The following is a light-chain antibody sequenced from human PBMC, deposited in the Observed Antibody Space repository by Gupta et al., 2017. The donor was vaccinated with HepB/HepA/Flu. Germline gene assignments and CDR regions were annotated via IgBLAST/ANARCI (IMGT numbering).Light chain of an antibody. Sequence: EVVLTQSPDTLSLSPGERATLSCRASQSVRSNLAWYQQKPGQAPSVLIYDASSRATGIPDRFTGSGSGTDFTLTITRREAEDFAVYYCQQDGYSPRTFGQGTKVEIK. CDR3: QQDGYSPRT. CDR1: QSVRSN. V-gene: IGKV3-20*01. CDR2: DAS. J-gene: IGKJ1*01.